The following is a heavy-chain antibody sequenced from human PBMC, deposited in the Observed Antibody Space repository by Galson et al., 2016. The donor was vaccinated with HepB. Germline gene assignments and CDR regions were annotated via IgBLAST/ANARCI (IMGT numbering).Heavy chain of an antibody. CDR2: ISHSGCTT. D-gene: IGHD6-13*01. Sequence: RFSCTANLTTFRTYAIAWVRQVPGKGLEWVPGISHSGCTTYYANSVKGRFTVSRDNSKNTLYLQMSSLRAEETAVYYCAKDLWVRQQLAYYFDYWGQGALVTVSS. CDR1: LTTFRTYA. J-gene: IGHJ4*02. CDR3: AKDLWVRQQLAYYFDY. V-gene: IGHV3-23*01.